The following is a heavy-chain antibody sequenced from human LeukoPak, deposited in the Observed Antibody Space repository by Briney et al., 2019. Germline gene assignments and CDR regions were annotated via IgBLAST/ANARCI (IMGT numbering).Heavy chain of an antibody. CDR1: GFPFSGYG. J-gene: IGHJ4*02. D-gene: IGHD1-26*01. V-gene: IGHV3-23*01. Sequence: PGGSLRLSCAASGFPFSGYGMSWVRQAPGKGLEWVSTISGSAASTTYADFVKGRFTISRDISKNTLYLQMNFLRAEDTAVYYCAKTIVGATTRYFDFWGQGTLVFVSS. CDR2: ISGSAAST. CDR3: AKTIVGATTRYFDF.